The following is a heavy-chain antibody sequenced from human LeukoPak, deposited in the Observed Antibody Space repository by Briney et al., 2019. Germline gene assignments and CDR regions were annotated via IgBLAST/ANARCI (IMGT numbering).Heavy chain of an antibody. V-gene: IGHV3-73*01. CDR2: IRSKANSYAT. Sequence: GGSLRLSCATSGFTLSGSAMHWVRQASGKGLEWVGRIRSKANSYATAYAVSVKGRFTISRDDSKNTAYLQMNSLKTEDTAVYYCTLEGRIGDPSFSFDYWGQGTLVTVSS. J-gene: IGHJ4*02. CDR3: TLEGRIGDPSFSFDY. D-gene: IGHD2-21*02. CDR1: GFTLSGSA.